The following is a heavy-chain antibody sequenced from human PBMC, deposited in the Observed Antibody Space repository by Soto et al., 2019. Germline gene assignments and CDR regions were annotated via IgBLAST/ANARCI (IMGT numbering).Heavy chain of an antibody. V-gene: IGHV1-2*04. CDR3: ARWNYYYDSSGYPGYFDY. Sequence: ASVEVSCKASGYTFTGCYIHWVRQAPGQGLEWMGWINPNSGGTNYAQKFQGWVTMTRDTSISTAYMELSRLRSDDTAVYYCARWNYYYDSSGYPGYFDYWGQGTLVNVSS. CDR2: INPNSGGT. D-gene: IGHD3-22*01. J-gene: IGHJ4*02. CDR1: GYTFTGCY.